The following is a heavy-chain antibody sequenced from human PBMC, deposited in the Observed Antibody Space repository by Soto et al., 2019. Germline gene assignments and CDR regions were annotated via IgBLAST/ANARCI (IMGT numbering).Heavy chain of an antibody. D-gene: IGHD3-10*01. CDR2: IFYSGSP. Sequence: SETLSLTCTVSGGSISGYYWSWVRLPPGKGLEWLGYIFYSGSPSYNPSLKSRVTISVDTSKNQVSLKLRSVSAADTAVYYCAREPPYGSGSSGGTYDAFNIWGQGTMVTVSS. V-gene: IGHV4-59*01. J-gene: IGHJ3*02. CDR1: GGSISGYY. CDR3: AREPPYGSGSSGGTYDAFNI.